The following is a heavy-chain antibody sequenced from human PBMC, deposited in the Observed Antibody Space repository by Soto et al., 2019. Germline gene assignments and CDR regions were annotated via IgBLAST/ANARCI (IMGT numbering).Heavy chain of an antibody. V-gene: IGHV3-74*01. CDR3: TRGRYCTDASCYNSRFDP. CDR1: GFTFSNYW. J-gene: IGHJ5*02. D-gene: IGHD2-15*01. CDR2: VNSDGSNT. Sequence: GSLRLSCAASGFTFSNYWMHWVRQVSGKGLEWVSYVNSDGSNTKYADSVKGRFTISRDKAKSMLFLQADSLRADDTAVYYCTRGRYCTDASCYNSRFDPWGQGT.